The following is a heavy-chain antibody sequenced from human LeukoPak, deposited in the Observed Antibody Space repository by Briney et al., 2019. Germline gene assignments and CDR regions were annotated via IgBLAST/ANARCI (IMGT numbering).Heavy chain of an antibody. D-gene: IGHD2-2*01. CDR3: ARVRYCSSTTCYVAGWGYGMDV. Sequence: GGSLRLSCEASGFTFSSYWMHWVRQAPGKGLVWVSHIKSDGSRTTYADSVRGRFTISRDNAKNSLYLQMNSLRAEDTAVYYCARVRYCSSTTCYVAGWGYGMDVWGQGTTVTVSS. CDR2: IKSDGSRT. CDR1: GFTFSSYW. V-gene: IGHV3-74*01. J-gene: IGHJ6*02.